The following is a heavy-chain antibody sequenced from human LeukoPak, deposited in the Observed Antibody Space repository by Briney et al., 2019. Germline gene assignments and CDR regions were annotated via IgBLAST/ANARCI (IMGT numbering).Heavy chain of an antibody. CDR1: GGTFSSYA. D-gene: IGHD3-10*01. CDR3: ARTENLWFGTPYGMDV. Sequence: ASVKVSCKASGGTFSSYAISWVRQAPGQGLEWMGRIIPILGIANYAQKFQGRVTITADKSTSTAYMELSSLRSEDTAVHYCARTENLWFGTPYGMDVWGQGTTVTVSS. CDR2: IIPILGIA. V-gene: IGHV1-69*04. J-gene: IGHJ6*02.